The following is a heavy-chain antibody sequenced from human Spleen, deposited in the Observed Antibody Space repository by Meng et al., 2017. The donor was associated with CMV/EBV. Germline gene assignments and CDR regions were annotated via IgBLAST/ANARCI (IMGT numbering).Heavy chain of an antibody. V-gene: IGHV1-69*05. Sequence: TLSSYAISGGRQAPGQGLEWMGGIIPIFGTANNAQRFQGRVTITTDESTSTAYMELSSLRSEDTAVYYCASSYCSRTSCYGGLEYFQHWGQGTLVTVSS. J-gene: IGHJ1*01. CDR3: ASSYCSRTSCYGGLEYFQH. CDR1: TLSSYA. D-gene: IGHD2-2*01. CDR2: IIPIFGTA.